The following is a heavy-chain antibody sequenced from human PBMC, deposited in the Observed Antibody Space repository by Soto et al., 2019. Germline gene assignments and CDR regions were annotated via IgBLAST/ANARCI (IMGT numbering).Heavy chain of an antibody. D-gene: IGHD1-26*01. CDR2: MNPNSGNT. CDR3: ARVIGVNYYYYYGMDV. V-gene: IGHV1-8*01. CDR1: GYTFTRYY. Sequence: GASVKVSCKASGYTFTRYYINWVRQATGQGLEWMGWMNPNSGNTGYAQKFQGRVTMTRNTSISTAYMELSSLRSEDTAVYYCARVIGVNYYYYYGMDVWGQGTTVTVSS. J-gene: IGHJ6*02.